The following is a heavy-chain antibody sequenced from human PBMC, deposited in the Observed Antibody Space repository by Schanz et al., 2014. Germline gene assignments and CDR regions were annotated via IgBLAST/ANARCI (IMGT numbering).Heavy chain of an antibody. D-gene: IGHD1-1*01. J-gene: IGHJ4*02. CDR1: GFTFRGYA. CDR2: ISGSGGST. V-gene: IGHV3-23*04. Sequence: EVQLVQSGGGLVQPGGSLRLSCAASGFTFRGYAMSWVRQAPGKGLEWVSAISGSGGSTYYADSVKGRFTISRDNAKNSLYLEMNSLRAEDTALYYCARDRRNADLDYWGQGTLVTVSS. CDR3: ARDRRNADLDY.